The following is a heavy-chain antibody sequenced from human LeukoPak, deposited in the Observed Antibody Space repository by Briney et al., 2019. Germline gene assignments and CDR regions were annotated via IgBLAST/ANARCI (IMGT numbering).Heavy chain of an antibody. V-gene: IGHV5-51*01. CDR2: IYPGDSDT. CDR3: ARLLGDSSGWYGMDY. CDR1: GYSFSNYW. J-gene: IGHJ4*02. D-gene: IGHD6-19*01. Sequence: GESLKISCKGSGYSFSNYWIGWVRQMPGKGLEWMGIIYPGDSDTRYSPSFQGQVTISADKSISTAYLQWSSLKASDTAMYYCARLLGDSSGWYGMDYWGQGTLVTVSS.